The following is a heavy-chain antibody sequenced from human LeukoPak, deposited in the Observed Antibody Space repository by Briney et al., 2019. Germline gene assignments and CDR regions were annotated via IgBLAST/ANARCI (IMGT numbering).Heavy chain of an antibody. J-gene: IGHJ3*02. CDR2: ISAYNSNT. Sequence: ASVKVSCKASGYTFTSYGISWVRQAPGQGLEWMGWISAYNSNTNYAQKLQGRVTMTTDTSTSTAYMELRSLRSDDTAVYYCARASMLTIASNAFDIWGQGTMVTVSS. V-gene: IGHV1-18*01. CDR1: GYTFTSYG. D-gene: IGHD4/OR15-4a*01. CDR3: ARASMLTIASNAFDI.